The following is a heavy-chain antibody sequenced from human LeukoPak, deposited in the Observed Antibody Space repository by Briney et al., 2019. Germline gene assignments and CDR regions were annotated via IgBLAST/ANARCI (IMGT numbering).Heavy chain of an antibody. Sequence: GGSLRLSRVASGFTFSAYAMHGVRQAPGKGLEWVAIMCKVGSDAYYTDSVEGRLTIPLDKANNKLYLQLNTQSAGATPVYLCGRERSPQVQRPPCDYWGQGALVTVSS. V-gene: IGHV3-30*04. CDR2: MCKVGSDA. CDR3: GRERSPQVQRPPCDY. CDR1: GFTFSAYA. J-gene: IGHJ4*02. D-gene: IGHD6-25*01.